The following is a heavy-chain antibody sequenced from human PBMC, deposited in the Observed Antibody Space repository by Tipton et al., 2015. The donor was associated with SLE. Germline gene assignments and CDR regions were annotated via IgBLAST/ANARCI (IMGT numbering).Heavy chain of an antibody. CDR1: GGSFSGYY. D-gene: IGHD1-14*01. V-gene: IGHV4-34*01. J-gene: IGHJ6*02. Sequence: LRLSCAVYGGSFSGYYWSWIRQPPGKGLEWIGEINHSGSTNYNPSLKSRVTISVDTSKNQFSLKLSSVTAADTAVYYCASITKLYYYGMDVWGQGTTVPVSS. CDR3: ASITKLYYYGMDV. CDR2: INHSGST.